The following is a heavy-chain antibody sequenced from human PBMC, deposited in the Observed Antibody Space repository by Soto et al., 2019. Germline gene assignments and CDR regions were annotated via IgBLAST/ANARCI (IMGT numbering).Heavy chain of an antibody. CDR2: ISSSGSTI. CDR1: GFTFSDYY. Sequence: PGGSLRLSCAASGFTFSDYYMSWIRQAPGKGLEWVSYISSSGSTIYYADSAKGRFTISRDNAKNSLYLQMNSLRAEDAAVYYCARGRITMIVVVTDAFDIWGQGTMVTVSS. J-gene: IGHJ3*02. CDR3: ARGRITMIVVVTDAFDI. V-gene: IGHV3-11*01. D-gene: IGHD3-22*01.